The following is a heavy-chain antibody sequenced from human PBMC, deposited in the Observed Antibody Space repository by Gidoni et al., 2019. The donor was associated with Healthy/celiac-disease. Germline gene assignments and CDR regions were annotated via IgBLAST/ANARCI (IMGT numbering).Heavy chain of an antibody. Sequence: EVQLVESGGGLVQPGGSLRLSCAASGFTFSSYWMSWVRQAQGKGLGWLTNIKQDGSEKYYVDSVKGRFTISRDNAKNSLYLQMNSLRAEDTAVYYCARENSVAGIGQAFDIWGQGTMVTVSS. J-gene: IGHJ3*02. D-gene: IGHD6-19*01. V-gene: IGHV3-7*03. CDR2: IKQDGSEK. CDR3: ARENSVAGIGQAFDI. CDR1: GFTFSSYW.